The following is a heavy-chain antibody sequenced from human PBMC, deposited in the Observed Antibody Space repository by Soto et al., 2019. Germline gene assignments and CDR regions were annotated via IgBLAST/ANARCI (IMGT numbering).Heavy chain of an antibody. CDR3: ARGLRKEQFDY. CDR2: INAGNGDI. CDR1: GYTFISYA. J-gene: IGHJ4*02. Sequence: ASVKVSCKPSGYTFISYALHWVRQAPGQRLEWMGWINAGNGDILYSQKFQGRVTFSRDTSASTAYMELSNLRSEDTAVYYCARGLRKEQFDYWGQGTPVTVYS. V-gene: IGHV1-3*01. D-gene: IGHD5-12*01.